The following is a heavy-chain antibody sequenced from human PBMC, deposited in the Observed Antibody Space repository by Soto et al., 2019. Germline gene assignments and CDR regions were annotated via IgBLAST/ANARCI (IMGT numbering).Heavy chain of an antibody. D-gene: IGHD4-4*01. V-gene: IGHV3-15*07. Sequence: ESGGGLVKPGGSLRLSCAASGFTFSNAWMNWVRQAPGKGLEWVGRIKSKTDGGTTDYAAPVKGRFTISRDDSKNTLYLQMNSLKTGDTAVYYCTTYSRATVTPAPLNYGGQGTLVTFSS. CDR2: IKSKTDGGTT. CDR3: TTYSRATVTPAPLNY. CDR1: GFTFSNAW. J-gene: IGHJ4*02.